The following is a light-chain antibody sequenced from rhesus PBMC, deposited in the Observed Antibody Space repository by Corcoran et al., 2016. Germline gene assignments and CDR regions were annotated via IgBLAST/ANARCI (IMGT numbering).Light chain of an antibody. CDR2: AAS. V-gene: IGKV1-25*01. J-gene: IGKJ2*01. CDR3: QQHNSYPYS. Sequence: DIQMTQSPSSLSASVGDRVTITCRASQGISSYLAWYQQKPGKAPKLLIYAASTLQSGVPYRFSGSGSGTDFTLTISGLQPEDFAPYYCQQHNSYPYSFGQGTKVEIK. CDR1: QGISSY.